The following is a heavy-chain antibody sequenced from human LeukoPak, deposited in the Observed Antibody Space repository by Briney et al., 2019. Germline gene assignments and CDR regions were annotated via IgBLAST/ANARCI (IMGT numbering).Heavy chain of an antibody. CDR1: GGSFSGYY. CDR3: ARGIDSNGYQLKGFGP. CDR2: INHSGST. J-gene: IGHJ5*02. V-gene: IGHV4-34*01. D-gene: IGHD3-22*01. Sequence: TSETLSLTCAVYGGSFSGYYWSWIRQPPGKGLEWIGEINHSGSTNYNPSLKSRVTISIDTSKNQFSLNLNSVTAADTGLYYCARGIDSNGYQLKGFGPWGQGTLVTVSS.